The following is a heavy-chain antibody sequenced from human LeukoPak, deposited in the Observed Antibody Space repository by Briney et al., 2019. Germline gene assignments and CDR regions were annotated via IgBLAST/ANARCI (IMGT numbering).Heavy chain of an antibody. CDR3: AREFFVVVPAADLYYYYGMDV. CDR1: GGTFSSYA. CDR2: IIPIFGTA. Sequence: SVKVSCKASGGTFSSYAISWVRQAPGQGLEWMGGIIPIFGTANYAQKFRGRVTITADESTSTAYMELSSLRSEDTAVYYCAREFFVVVPAADLYYYYGMDVWGKGTTVTVSS. J-gene: IGHJ6*04. D-gene: IGHD2-2*01. V-gene: IGHV1-69*13.